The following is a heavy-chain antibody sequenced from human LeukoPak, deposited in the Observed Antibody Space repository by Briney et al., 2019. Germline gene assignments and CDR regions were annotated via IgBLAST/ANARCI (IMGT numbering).Heavy chain of an antibody. CDR2: ISWDGGST. D-gene: IGHD3-3*01. V-gene: IGHV3-43D*03. Sequence: GGSLRLSCTASGFTFDDFAMHWVRQAPGKGLEWVSLISWDGGSTYYVDSVKGRFTISRDNNKKSVYLQMNSLRAEDTAVYYCARDTDDFQGLDIWGQGTRVTVSS. CDR3: ARDTDDFQGLDI. J-gene: IGHJ3*02. CDR1: GFTFDDFA.